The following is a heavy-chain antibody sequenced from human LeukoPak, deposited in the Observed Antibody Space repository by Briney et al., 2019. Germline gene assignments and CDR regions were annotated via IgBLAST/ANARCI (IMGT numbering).Heavy chain of an antibody. CDR2: IYYSGST. V-gene: IGHV4-59*08. D-gene: IGHD2-15*01. CDR3: ARWLEGVAATYYYYGMDV. CDR1: GGSISSYY. J-gene: IGHJ6*02. Sequence: PSETLSLTCTVSGGSISSYYWSWIRQPPGKGLEWIGYIYYSGSTNYNPSLKSRVTISVDTSKNQFSLKLSSVTAADTAVYYCARWLEGVAATYYYYGMDVWGQGTTVTVSS.